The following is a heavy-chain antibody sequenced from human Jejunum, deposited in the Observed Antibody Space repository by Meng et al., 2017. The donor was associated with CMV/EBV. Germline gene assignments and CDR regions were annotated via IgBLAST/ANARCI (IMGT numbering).Heavy chain of an antibody. D-gene: IGHD1-1*01. V-gene: IGHV3-23*01. Sequence: GFTFTTYAMSWVRQSPGKGLEWVSTISGGGGSTKNSDSVKGRFTISRDNSNNMAFLQMDSLRAEDTAIYYCAKARSTNWYDAFDIWGQGTRVTVSS. CDR1: GFTFTTYA. J-gene: IGHJ3*02. CDR2: ISGGGGST. CDR3: AKARSTNWYDAFDI.